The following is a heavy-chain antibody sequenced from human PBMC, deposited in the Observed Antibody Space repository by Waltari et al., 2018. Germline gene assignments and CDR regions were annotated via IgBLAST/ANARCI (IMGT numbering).Heavy chain of an antibody. J-gene: IGHJ4*02. CDR1: GGSLNNSS. V-gene: IGHV4-59*01. CDR3: ARVSAAGGTRLFDY. Sequence: QVQLQESGPGLVKPSETLSLTCTVSGGSLNNSSRSWIRQPPGQGLEWIGFIYSSGTTNYTPSLKSRVTISIDTSKNQFSLNLSSVTAADTAVYYCARVSAAGGTRLFDYWGQGTLVTVSS. CDR2: IYSSGTT. D-gene: IGHD6-13*01.